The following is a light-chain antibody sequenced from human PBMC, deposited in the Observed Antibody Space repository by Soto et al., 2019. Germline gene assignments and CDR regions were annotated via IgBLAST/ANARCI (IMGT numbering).Light chain of an antibody. V-gene: IGKV3-11*01. CDR1: QFIDRY. CDR3: QQRSNLPPT. J-gene: IGKJ5*01. Sequence: EIVLTQSPATLSLSPGERANLSCRASQFIDRYLAWYRQIPGQAPRLLIYDASNRATGIPDRFSGGGSGTDFTLTISSLEPEDFAVYYCQQRSNLPPTSGQGTRLEIK. CDR2: DAS.